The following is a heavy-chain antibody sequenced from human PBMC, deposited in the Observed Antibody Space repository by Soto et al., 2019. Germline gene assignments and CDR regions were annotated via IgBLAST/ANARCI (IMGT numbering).Heavy chain of an antibody. CDR2: IYYSGGT. CDR1: GGSISSFY. D-gene: IGHD1-1*01. CDR3: AREEPEKYFQH. Sequence: SETLSLICTVSGGSISSFYWSWIRQPPGKGLEWIGYIYYSGGTNYNPSLKSRVTISVDTSKNQFSLKLSSVTAADTAVYYCAREEPEKYFQHWGQGTLVTSPQ. J-gene: IGHJ1*01. V-gene: IGHV4-59*01.